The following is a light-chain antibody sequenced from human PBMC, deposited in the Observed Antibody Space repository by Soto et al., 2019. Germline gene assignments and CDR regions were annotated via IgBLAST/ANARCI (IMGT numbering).Light chain of an antibody. Sequence: QSALTRPPSASGTPGQRVTISCSGSSSNIGSNYVYWYQQLPGTAPKLLIYRSNRRPSGVPDRFSGSESGTSASLAISGLRSEDEADYYCAAWDDSLSGVVFGGGTKLTVL. CDR2: RSN. J-gene: IGLJ2*01. CDR1: SSNIGSNY. CDR3: AAWDDSLSGVV. V-gene: IGLV1-47*01.